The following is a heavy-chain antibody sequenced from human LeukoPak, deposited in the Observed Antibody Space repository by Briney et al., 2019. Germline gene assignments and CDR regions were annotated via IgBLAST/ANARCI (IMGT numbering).Heavy chain of an antibody. D-gene: IGHD6-13*01. CDR2: IYYSGST. V-gene: IGHV4-39*07. Sequence: SETLSLTCTVSGGSISSSSYYWGWIRQPPGTGLEWIGSIYYSGSTYYNPSLKSRVTISVDASKNQFSLKLSSVTAADTAVYYCARGAYSSSWYRVDYYMDVWGKGTTVTVSS. J-gene: IGHJ6*03. CDR1: GGSISSSSYY. CDR3: ARGAYSSSWYRVDYYMDV.